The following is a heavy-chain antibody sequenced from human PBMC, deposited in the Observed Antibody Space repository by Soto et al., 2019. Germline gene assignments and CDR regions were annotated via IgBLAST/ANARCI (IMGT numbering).Heavy chain of an antibody. CDR3: ARDAGFPDFGGINHGFDI. D-gene: IGHD3-3*01. CDR2: LSGSLNSA. V-gene: IGHV3-23*01. CDR1: GFTFRDYA. J-gene: IGHJ3*02. Sequence: EVQVLQSGGGLGQPGGSLRLSCAAGGFTFRDYAMSWVRQAPGKGLEWVSTLSGSLNSAFYADSVKGRFTISRDSSDNIFYLQMNILRDEDTAVYYCARDAGFPDFGGINHGFDIWGQGTLVTVSS.